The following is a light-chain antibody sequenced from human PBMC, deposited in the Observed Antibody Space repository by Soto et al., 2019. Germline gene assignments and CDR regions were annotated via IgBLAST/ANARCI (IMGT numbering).Light chain of an antibody. CDR2: EVS. V-gene: IGLV2-8*01. CDR1: SSDVGGYKY. J-gene: IGLJ1*01. Sequence: QSVLTQPPSASGSPGQSITISSTGTSSDVGGYKYVSWYQQHPGKAPKLMIYEVSKRPSGVPDRFSGSKSGNTASLTVSGLQAEDEADYYCSSYAGSNNFDVFGTGTKLPVL. CDR3: SSYAGSNNFDV.